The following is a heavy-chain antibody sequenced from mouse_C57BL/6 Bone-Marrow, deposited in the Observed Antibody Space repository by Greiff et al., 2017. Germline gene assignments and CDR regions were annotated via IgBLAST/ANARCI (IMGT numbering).Heavy chain of an antibody. CDR3: TTPATMITTVDY. V-gene: IGHV14-4*01. J-gene: IGHJ2*01. CDR1: GFNIKDDY. Sequence: VQLQQSGAELVRPGASVKLSCTASGFNIKDDYMHWVKQSPEQGLEWIGWIDPENGDTEYASKFQGKATITADTSSNTAYLQLSSLTSEDTAVYYYTTPATMITTVDYWGQGTTLTVSS. D-gene: IGHD2-4*01. CDR2: IDPENGDT.